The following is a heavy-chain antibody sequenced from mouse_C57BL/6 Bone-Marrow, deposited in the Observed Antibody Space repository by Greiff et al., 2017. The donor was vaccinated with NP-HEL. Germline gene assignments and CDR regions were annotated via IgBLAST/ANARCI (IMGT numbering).Heavy chain of an antibody. V-gene: IGHV5-6*01. CDR3: AHGSSYWYFDV. D-gene: IGHD1-1*01. CDR2: ISSGGSYT. J-gene: IGHJ1*03. CDR1: GFTFSSYG. Sequence: EVKLMESGGDLVKPGGSLKLSCAASGFTFSSYGMSWVRQTPDKRLEWVATISSGGSYTYYPDSVKGRFTISRDNAKNTLYLQKSSLKSEDTAMYYCAHGSSYWYFDVWGKGTTVTVTS.